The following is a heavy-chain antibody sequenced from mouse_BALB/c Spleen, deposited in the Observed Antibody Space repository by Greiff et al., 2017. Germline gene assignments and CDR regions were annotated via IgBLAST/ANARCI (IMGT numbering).Heavy chain of an antibody. D-gene: IGHD2-10*01. CDR3: AREPYYGNSYAMDY. V-gene: IGHV2-9*02. CDR2: IWAGGST. Sequence: VKVVESGPGLVAPSQSLSITCTVSGFSLTSYGVHWVRQPPGKGLEWLGVIWAGGSTNYNSALMSRLSISKDNSKSQVFLKMNSLQTDDTAMYYCAREPYYGNSYAMDYWGQGTSVTVSS. CDR1: GFSLTSYG. J-gene: IGHJ4*01.